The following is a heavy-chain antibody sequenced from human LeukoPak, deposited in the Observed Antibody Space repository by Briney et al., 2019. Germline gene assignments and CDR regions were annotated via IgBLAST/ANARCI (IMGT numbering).Heavy chain of an antibody. D-gene: IGHD3-9*01. V-gene: IGHV4-59*12. CDR2: VSSNEGT. CDR1: GDSISTYY. Sequence: SETLSLTCTVSGDSISTYYWGWIRQPPGKGLEWIGYVSSNEGTNYNPSLKSRVTILVDTSKNQFSLKLTSVTAADTAVYYCAREWDTSSFDPRASGDYWGQGTPVTVSS. J-gene: IGHJ4*02. CDR3: AREWDTSSFDPRASGDY.